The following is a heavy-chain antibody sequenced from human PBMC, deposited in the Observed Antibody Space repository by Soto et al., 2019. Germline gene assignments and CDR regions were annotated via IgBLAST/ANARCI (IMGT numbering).Heavy chain of an antibody. D-gene: IGHD6-6*01. CDR2: INPNSGGT. CDR3: ARDLGSSGYYGMDV. V-gene: IGHV1-2*04. CDR1: GYTFTGYY. Sequence: QVQLVQSGAEVKTPGASVKVSCKASGYTFTGYYMHWVRQAPGQGLEWMGWINPNSGGTNYAQKFQGWVTMTRDTSISTAYMELSRLRSDDTAVYYCARDLGSSGYYGMDVWGQGTTVTVSS. J-gene: IGHJ6*02.